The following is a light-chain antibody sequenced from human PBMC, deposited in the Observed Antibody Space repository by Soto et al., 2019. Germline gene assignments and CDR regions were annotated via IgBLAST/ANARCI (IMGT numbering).Light chain of an antibody. J-gene: IGLJ1*01. V-gene: IGLV2-23*01. CDR2: EGS. CDR3: CSYATSGYV. CDR1: SSDVGTYNL. Sequence: QSVLTQPASVSVSPGQSITISCTGTSSDVGTYNLVSWYQQHPGKAPKLMIYEGSKRPSGVSNRFSGSKSGNTASLTISGLQAEDEADYYCCSYATSGYVFGTGTKVTVL.